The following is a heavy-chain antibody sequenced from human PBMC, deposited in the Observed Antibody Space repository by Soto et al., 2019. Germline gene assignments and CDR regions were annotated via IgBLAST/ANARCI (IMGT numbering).Heavy chain of an antibody. CDR2: IYYSGST. CDR3: ARFRAAAGLDY. CDR1: GGSISSYY. V-gene: IGHV4-59*08. Sequence: SETLSLTCTVSGGSISSYYWSWIRQPPGKGLEWIGYIYYSGSTNYNPSLKSRVTISVDTSKNQFSLKLSSVTAADTAVYYCARFRAAAGLDYWGQGTLVTVSS. J-gene: IGHJ4*02. D-gene: IGHD6-13*01.